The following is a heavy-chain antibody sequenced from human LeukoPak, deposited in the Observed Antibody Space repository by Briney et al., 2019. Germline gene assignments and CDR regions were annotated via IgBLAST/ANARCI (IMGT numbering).Heavy chain of an antibody. CDR3: AKDPETIAVAADNWFDP. V-gene: IGHV3-30*18. Sequence: PGRSLRLSCAASGFTFSSYGMHWVRQAPGKGLEWVAVISYDGSNKYYADSVKGRFTISRDNSKNTLYLQMNSLRAEDTAVYYCAKDPETIAVAADNWFDPWGQGTLVTVSS. D-gene: IGHD6-19*01. CDR1: GFTFSSYG. CDR2: ISYDGSNK. J-gene: IGHJ5*02.